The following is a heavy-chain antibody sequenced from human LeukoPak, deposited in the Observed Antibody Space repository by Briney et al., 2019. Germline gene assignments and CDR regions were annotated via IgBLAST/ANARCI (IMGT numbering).Heavy chain of an antibody. J-gene: IGHJ3*02. CDR2: ISSSSSYI. CDR1: GFTFSSYS. D-gene: IGHD3-16*01. CDR3: ARDLEGVDAFDI. V-gene: IGHV3-21*01. Sequence: GGSLRLSCAASGFTFSSYSMNWVRQAPGKGLEWVSSISSSSSYIYYADSVKGRFTISRDNAKNSLYLQMNSLRAEDTAVYYCARDLEGVDAFDIWGQGTMVTVSS.